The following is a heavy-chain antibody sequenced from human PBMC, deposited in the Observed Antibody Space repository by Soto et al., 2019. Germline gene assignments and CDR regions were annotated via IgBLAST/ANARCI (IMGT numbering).Heavy chain of an antibody. Sequence: SETLSLTCTVSGGSISSYYWSWIRQPPGKGLEWIGYIYYSGSTNYNPSLKSRVTISVDTSKNQFSLKLSSVTAADTAVYYCAREQWLAGGFDYWGQGTLVTVSS. J-gene: IGHJ4*02. CDR2: IYYSGST. D-gene: IGHD6-19*01. CDR3: AREQWLAGGFDY. V-gene: IGHV4-59*01. CDR1: GGSISSYY.